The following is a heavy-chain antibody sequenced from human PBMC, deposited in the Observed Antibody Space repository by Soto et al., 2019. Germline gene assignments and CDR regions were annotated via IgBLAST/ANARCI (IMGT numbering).Heavy chain of an antibody. CDR2: IYPGDSDT. Sequence: GEPLKISCKGSGYSFTSYWIGWVRQMPGKGLEWMGIIYPGDSDTRYSPSFQGQVTISADKSISTAYLQWSSLKASDTAMYYCARQSIAARRGYYGMDVWGQGTTVTVSS. J-gene: IGHJ6*02. CDR1: GYSFTSYW. D-gene: IGHD6-6*01. V-gene: IGHV5-51*01. CDR3: ARQSIAARRGYYGMDV.